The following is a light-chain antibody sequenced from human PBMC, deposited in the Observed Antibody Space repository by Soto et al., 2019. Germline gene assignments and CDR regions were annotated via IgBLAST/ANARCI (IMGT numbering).Light chain of an antibody. CDR1: QSVSSN. CDR2: GAS. V-gene: IGKV3-15*01. CDR3: QQYNNWPPP. J-gene: IGKJ2*01. Sequence: EIVMTQSPATLSVSPGERATLSCRASQSVSSNLAWYQQKPGQAPRLLIYGASTRATGIPARFSGSGSGTEFTLTISGLQSEDFAVYYCQQYNNWPPPFGQGTKLEIK.